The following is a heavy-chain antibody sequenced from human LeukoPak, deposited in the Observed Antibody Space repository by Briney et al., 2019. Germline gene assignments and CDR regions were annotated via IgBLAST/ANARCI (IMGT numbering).Heavy chain of an antibody. CDR1: GGTFISYA. CDR3: ASSMVRGVWEDV. J-gene: IGHJ6*02. D-gene: IGHD3-10*01. Sequence: SVKVSCKASGGTFISYAISWVRQAPGQGLEWMGGIIPIFGTANYAQKFQGRVTITADESTSTAYMELSSLRSEDMAVYYCASSMVRGVWEDVWGQGTTVTVSS. V-gene: IGHV1-69*13. CDR2: IIPIFGTA.